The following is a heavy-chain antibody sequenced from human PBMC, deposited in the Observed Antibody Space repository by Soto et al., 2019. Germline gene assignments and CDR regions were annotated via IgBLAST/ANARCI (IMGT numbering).Heavy chain of an antibody. J-gene: IGHJ3*02. CDR3: ARLISSYGLGVFDI. D-gene: IGHD3-16*01. CDR1: GYTFTSYA. CDR2: INAGNGNT. Sequence: ASVKVSCKASGYTFTSYAMHWVRQAPGQRLEWMGWINAGNGNTKYSQKFQGRVTITRDTSASTAYMELSSLRSEDTAVYYCARLISSYGLGVFDIGAKGKRVTVSS. V-gene: IGHV1-3*01.